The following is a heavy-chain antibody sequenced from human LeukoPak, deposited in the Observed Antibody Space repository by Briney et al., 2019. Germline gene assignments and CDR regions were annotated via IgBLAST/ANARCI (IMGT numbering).Heavy chain of an antibody. CDR1: GFTFSSYA. Sequence: GGSLRLSCAASGFTFSSYAMHWVRQAPGKGLEYVSAISSNGGSTYYVNSVKGRFTISRDNSKNTLYLQMNSLRAEDTAVYYCAKGDVLRYFDPLPFDYWGQGTLVTVSS. V-gene: IGHV3-64*01. D-gene: IGHD3-9*01. J-gene: IGHJ4*02. CDR2: ISSNGGST. CDR3: AKGDVLRYFDPLPFDY.